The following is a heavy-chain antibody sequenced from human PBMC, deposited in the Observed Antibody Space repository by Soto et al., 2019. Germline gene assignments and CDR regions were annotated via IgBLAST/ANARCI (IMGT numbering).Heavy chain of an antibody. CDR1: GFTFSSYA. J-gene: IGHJ4*02. Sequence: PGGSLRLSCAASGFTFSSYAMLWVRQAPGKGLEYVSAISNDGGRTYYADFVKGRFTISRDNSKNTLYLQMSSLRVDDTAVYYCVKGYFFDYWGQGALVTVSS. V-gene: IGHV3-64D*06. CDR2: ISNDGGRT. CDR3: VKGYFFDY.